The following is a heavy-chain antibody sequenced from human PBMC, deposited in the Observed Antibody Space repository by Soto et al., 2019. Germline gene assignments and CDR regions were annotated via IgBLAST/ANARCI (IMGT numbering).Heavy chain of an antibody. CDR3: TRDQDTVYDY. V-gene: IGHV6-1*01. CDR1: GDKVSSTSSG. Sequence: SQTLSLPCAISGDKVSSTSSGCGFIRQSPSRGLEWLGRTYYRSKLYTDYEVSVKSRITIDADTSKNQFSLQLNSVTPEDTAVYFCTRDQDTVYDYWGQGTLVTFSS. J-gene: IGHJ4*02. CDR2: TYYRSKLYT. D-gene: IGHD5-18*01.